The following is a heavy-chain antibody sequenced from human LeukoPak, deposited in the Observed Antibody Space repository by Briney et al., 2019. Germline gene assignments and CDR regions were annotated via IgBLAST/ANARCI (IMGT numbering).Heavy chain of an antibody. J-gene: IGHJ4*02. Sequence: SETLSLTCAVYGGSFSGYYWSWIRQPPGKGLEWIGEINHSGSTNYNPSLKSRVTISVDTSKNQFSLKLSSVTAADTAVYYCARGLDIVVVPAAALYFDYWGQGTRVTVSS. CDR1: GGSFSGYY. D-gene: IGHD2-2*03. CDR3: ARGLDIVVVPAAALYFDY. CDR2: INHSGST. V-gene: IGHV4-34*01.